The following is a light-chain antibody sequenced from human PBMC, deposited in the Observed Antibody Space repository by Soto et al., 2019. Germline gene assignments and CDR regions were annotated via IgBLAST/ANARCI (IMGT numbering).Light chain of an antibody. V-gene: IGKV3-15*01. Sequence: EIVLTQSPATLSVSPGERATLSCRTSQSVNSHLAWYQHKPGQAPRLLIYGASARASGVPDRFSGSGSGTEYTLPITSLQSEDVAIYVCQQYDNWPPWTFGQGTKVEIK. J-gene: IGKJ1*01. CDR1: QSVNSH. CDR3: QQYDNWPPWT. CDR2: GAS.